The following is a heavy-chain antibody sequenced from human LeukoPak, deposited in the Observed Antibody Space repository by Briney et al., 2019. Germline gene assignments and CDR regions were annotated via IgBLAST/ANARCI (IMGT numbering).Heavy chain of an antibody. Sequence: GGSLRLSCAASGFTVSSNYMSWVRQAPGKGLEWVSVIYSGGSTYYADSVKGRFTISRDNSKNTLYLQMNSLRAEDTAVYYCAKDPRPGIAAAGSPRGGDYWGQGTLVTVSS. CDR1: GFTVSSNY. D-gene: IGHD6-13*01. V-gene: IGHV3-53*01. CDR2: IYSGGST. J-gene: IGHJ4*02. CDR3: AKDPRPGIAAAGSPRGGDY.